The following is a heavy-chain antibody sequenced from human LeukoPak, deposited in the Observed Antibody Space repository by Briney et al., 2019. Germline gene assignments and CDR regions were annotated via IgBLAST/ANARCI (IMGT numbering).Heavy chain of an antibody. CDR2: IKQDGSEK. J-gene: IGHJ3*02. Sequence: GGSLRLXCAASGFTFSGYWMSWVRQAPGKGREWVANIKQDGSEKYYVDSVKGRFTISRDNAKNSLYLQMNSLRVEDTAVYYSARSGTTSAFDIWGQGTMVTVSS. D-gene: IGHD1-7*01. V-gene: IGHV3-7*01. CDR1: GFTFSGYW. CDR3: ARSGTTSAFDI.